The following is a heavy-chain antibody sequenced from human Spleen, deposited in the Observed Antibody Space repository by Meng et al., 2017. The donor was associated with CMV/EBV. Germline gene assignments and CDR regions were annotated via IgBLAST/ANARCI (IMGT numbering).Heavy chain of an antibody. CDR2: IVVGSGNT. CDR3: AASDYGELPIDY. Sequence: SVKVSCKASGYSFNDFFIHWVRQAPGQGLEWMGWIVVGSGNTNYAQKFQERVTITRDMSRSTAYMELSSLRSEDTAVYYCAASDYGELPIDYWGQGTLVTVSS. J-gene: IGHJ4*02. V-gene: IGHV1-58*02. CDR1: GYSFNDFF. D-gene: IGHD3-10*01.